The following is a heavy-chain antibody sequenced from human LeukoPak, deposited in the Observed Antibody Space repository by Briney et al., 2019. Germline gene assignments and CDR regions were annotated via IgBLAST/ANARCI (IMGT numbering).Heavy chain of an antibody. Sequence: SETLSLTCTVSGGSISSYYWSWIRQPPGKGLEWIGYIYYSGSTNYNPSLKSRVTISVDTSKNQFSLKVSSVTAADTAVYYCARLLGYYYYMDVWGKGTTVTVSS. CDR3: ARLLGYYYYMDV. CDR2: IYYSGST. V-gene: IGHV4-59*08. CDR1: GGSISSYY. J-gene: IGHJ6*03.